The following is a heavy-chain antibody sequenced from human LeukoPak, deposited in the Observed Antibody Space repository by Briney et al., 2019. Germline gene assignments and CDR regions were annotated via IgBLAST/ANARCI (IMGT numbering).Heavy chain of an antibody. D-gene: IGHD2-15*01. CDR2: ISSSSSPI. Sequence: SGGSLRLSCAASGFTFSSYWMNWVRQAPGKGLEWVSYISSSSSPIYYGDSVKGRFTISRDNVKNSLYLQMNSLRDEDTAVYYCARKCSGGSCWFDYWGQGTLVTVSS. V-gene: IGHV3-48*02. CDR1: GFTFSSYW. CDR3: ARKCSGGSCWFDY. J-gene: IGHJ4*02.